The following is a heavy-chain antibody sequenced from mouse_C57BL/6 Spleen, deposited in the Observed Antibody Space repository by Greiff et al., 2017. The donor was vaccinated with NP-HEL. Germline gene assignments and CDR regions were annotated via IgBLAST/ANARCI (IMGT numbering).Heavy chain of an antibody. Sequence: VQLMESEGGLVQPGSSMKLSCTASGFTFSDYYMAWVRQVPEKGLEWVANINYDGSSTYYLDSLKSRFIISSDNAKNILYLQMSSLKSEDTATYYCARVGTGFDYWGQGTTLTVSS. CDR1: GFTFSDYY. CDR3: ARVGTGFDY. D-gene: IGHD4-1*01. J-gene: IGHJ2*01. CDR2: INYDGSST. V-gene: IGHV5-16*01.